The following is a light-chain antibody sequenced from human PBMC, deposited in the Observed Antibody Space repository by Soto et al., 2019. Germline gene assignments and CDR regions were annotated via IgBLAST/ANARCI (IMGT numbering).Light chain of an antibody. V-gene: IGKV1-39*01. CDR1: QSISSY. J-gene: IGKJ1*01. CDR3: QQSYSTPHWT. Sequence: DIQMTQSPSSLSASVGDRVTITCRASQSISSYLNWYQQKPGKAPKLLIYAASSLQSGVPSGFSGSGSGTDFTLTISSLQPEDFATYYCQQSYSTPHWTFGQGTKVDIK. CDR2: AAS.